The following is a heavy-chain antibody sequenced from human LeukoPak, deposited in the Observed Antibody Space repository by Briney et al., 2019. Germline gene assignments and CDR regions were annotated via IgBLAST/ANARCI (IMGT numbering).Heavy chain of an antibody. J-gene: IGHJ4*02. CDR2: IYYSGST. Sequence: SETLSLTCTVSGGSISSSSYYWGWIRQPPGKGLEWIGSIYYSGSTYYNPSLKSRVTISVDTSKNQFSLKLSSVTAADTAVYYCAAGIAAAGPFPDYWGQGTLVTVSS. D-gene: IGHD6-13*01. V-gene: IGHV4-39*07. CDR1: GGSISSSSYY. CDR3: AAGIAAAGPFPDY.